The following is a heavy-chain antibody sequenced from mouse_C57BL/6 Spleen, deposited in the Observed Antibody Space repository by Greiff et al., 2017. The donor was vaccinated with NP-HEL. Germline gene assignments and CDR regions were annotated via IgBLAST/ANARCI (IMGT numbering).Heavy chain of an antibody. CDR1: GYTFTDYY. J-gene: IGHJ3*01. V-gene: IGHV1-76*01. CDR3: ARAVNSFAY. D-gene: IGHD2-13*01. Sequence: QVQLQQSGAELVRPGASVKLSCKASGYTFTDYYINWVKQRPGQGLEWIARIYPGSGNTYYNEKFKGKATLTAEKSSSTAYMQLSSLTSEDSAVYFCARAVNSFAYWGQGTLVTVSA. CDR2: IYPGSGNT.